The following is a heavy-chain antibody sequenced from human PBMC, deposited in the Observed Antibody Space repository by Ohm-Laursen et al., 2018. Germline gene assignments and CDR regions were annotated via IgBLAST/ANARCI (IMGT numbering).Heavy chain of an antibody. CDR3: ARARVGATDPYFQP. CDR2: INPNSGGT. V-gene: IGHV1-2*02. J-gene: IGHJ1*01. D-gene: IGHD1-26*01. Sequence: SSVKVSCKASGYTFTGYYMHWVRQAPGQGLEWMGWINPNSGGTNYAQKFQGRVTMTRSTSISTAYMELSSLRSEDTAVYYCARARVGATDPYFQPWGQGTLVTVSS. CDR1: GYTFTGYY.